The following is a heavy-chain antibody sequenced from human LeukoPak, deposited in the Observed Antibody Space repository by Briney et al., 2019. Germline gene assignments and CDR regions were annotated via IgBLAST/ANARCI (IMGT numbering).Heavy chain of an antibody. Sequence: PSETLSLTCTVSGGSISSGDYYWSWIRQPPGKGLEWIVYIYYSGSTYYNPSLKSRVTISVDTSKNQFSLKLSSVTAADTAVYYCARVSLWFGDGRGYFDYWGQGTLVTVSS. CDR1: GGSISSGDYY. CDR2: IYYSGST. CDR3: ARVSLWFGDGRGYFDY. J-gene: IGHJ4*02. V-gene: IGHV4-30-4*08. D-gene: IGHD3-10*01.